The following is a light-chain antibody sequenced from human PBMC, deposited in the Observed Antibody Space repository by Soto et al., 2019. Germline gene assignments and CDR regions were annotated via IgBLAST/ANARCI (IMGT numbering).Light chain of an antibody. CDR1: QDISSY. CDR3: QQLTSYPYT. J-gene: IGKJ2*01. CDR2: AAS. Sequence: DIQLTQSPSFLSASVGDRVTITCRASQDISSYLAWYQQKPGKAPKLLIYAASTLQSGVPSRFSGSGSGTEFTLTISSLQPEDFATYYCQQLTSYPYTFGQGTKPEIK. V-gene: IGKV1-9*01.